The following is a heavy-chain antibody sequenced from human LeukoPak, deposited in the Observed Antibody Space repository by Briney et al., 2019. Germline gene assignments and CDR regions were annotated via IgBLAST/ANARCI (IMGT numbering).Heavy chain of an antibody. CDR1: GGSISSYY. CDR3: ARAHRGAVAGQFDY. CDR2: IYYSGST. J-gene: IGHJ4*02. Sequence: SDTLSLTCTVSGGSISSYYWSWNRQPPGKGLESTGYIYYSGSTNYNPSLKSRVTISVDTSKNQFSLKLSSVTAADTAVYYCARAHRGAVAGQFDYWGQGTLVTVSS. V-gene: IGHV4-59*07. D-gene: IGHD6-19*01.